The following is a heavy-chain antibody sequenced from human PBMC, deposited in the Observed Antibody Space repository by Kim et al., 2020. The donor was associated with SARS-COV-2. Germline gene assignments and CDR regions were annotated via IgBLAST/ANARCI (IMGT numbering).Heavy chain of an antibody. V-gene: IGHV3-21*01. CDR1: GFTFSSYS. CDR2: ISSSSSYI. CDR3: AREGEYCSSTSCYVAYYYYGMDV. D-gene: IGHD2-2*01. J-gene: IGHJ6*02. Sequence: GSLRLSCAASGFTFSSYSMNWVRQAPGKGLEWVSSISSSSSYIYYADSVKGRFTISRDNAKNSLYLQMNSLRAEDTAVYYCAREGEYCSSTSCYVAYYYYGMDVWGQGTTVTVSS.